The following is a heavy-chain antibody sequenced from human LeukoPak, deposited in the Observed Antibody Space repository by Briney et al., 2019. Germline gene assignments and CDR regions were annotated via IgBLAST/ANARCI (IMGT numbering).Heavy chain of an antibody. V-gene: IGHV3-9*01. Sequence: GRSLRLSCAASGFTFDDYAMHWVRQVPGKGLGWVSGISWNSGSIGYADSVKGRFTISRDNAKNSLYLQMNSLRAEDTALYYCAKATLVVVAATLFDYWGQGTLVTVSS. CDR2: ISWNSGSI. D-gene: IGHD2-15*01. J-gene: IGHJ4*02. CDR1: GFTFDDYA. CDR3: AKATLVVVAATLFDY.